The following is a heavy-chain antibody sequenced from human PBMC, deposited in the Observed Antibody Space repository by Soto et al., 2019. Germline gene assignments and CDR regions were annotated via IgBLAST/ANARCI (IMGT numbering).Heavy chain of an antibody. J-gene: IGHJ4*02. V-gene: IGHV3-74*01. CDR3: GTETSGTRIDY. CDR2: ISSDGSST. D-gene: IGHD1-1*01. Sequence: ELQLVESGGGLVQPGGSLRLSCAASGFTFSSYWMHWVRQAPGKGLVWVSRISSDGSSTTYADSVKGRFTISRDNAKSARYMKVNSLRSEDTAVYYCGTETSGTRIDYCGQGTLVTVSS. CDR1: GFTFSSYW.